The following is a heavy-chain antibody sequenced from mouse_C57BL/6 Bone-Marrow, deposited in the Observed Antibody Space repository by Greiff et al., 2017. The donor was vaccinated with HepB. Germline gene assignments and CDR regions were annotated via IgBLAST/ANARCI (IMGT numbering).Heavy chain of an antibody. Sequence: QVQLQQSGAELVKPGASVKLSCKASGYTFTSYWITWVQQRPGQGLEWIGDIYPGSGSTNYNEKFKSKATLTGDTSSSTAYMQRNSLTSEDSASYCCARVRSYYFDGWGKGTTVTVAS. CDR2: IYPGSGST. CDR1: GYTFTSYW. J-gene: IGHJ2*01. V-gene: IGHV1-55*01. D-gene: IGHD1-1*01. CDR3: ARVRSYYFDG.